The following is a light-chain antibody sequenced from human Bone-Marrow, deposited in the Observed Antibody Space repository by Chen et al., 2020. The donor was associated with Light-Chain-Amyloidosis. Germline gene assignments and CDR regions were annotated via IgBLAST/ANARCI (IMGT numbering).Light chain of an antibody. Sequence: QSALTQPASVSGSPGQSLTISCTGTSGDVGTYNYVSWYQQHPGKAPKVMVYAVSNRPSGVSNRFSGSKSGNTASLTISGLQAEDEADYYCSSFTSSSSYVFGPGTKVTVL. CDR1: SGDVGTYNY. CDR2: AVS. V-gene: IGLV2-14*01. CDR3: SSFTSSSSYV. J-gene: IGLJ1*01.